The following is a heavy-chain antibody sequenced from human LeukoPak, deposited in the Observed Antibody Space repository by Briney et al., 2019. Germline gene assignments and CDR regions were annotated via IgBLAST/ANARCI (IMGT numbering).Heavy chain of an antibody. CDR2: IYYSGST. V-gene: IGHV4-31*03. J-gene: IGHJ3*02. Sequence: PSQTLSLTCTVSGGSISSGGYYWSWIRQHPGKGLEWIGYIYYSGSTYYNPSLKSRVTISVDTSKNQFSLKLSSVTAADTAVYYCARDRDTAMAPGAFDIWSQGTMVTVSS. CDR3: ARDRDTAMAPGAFDI. CDR1: GGSISSGGYY. D-gene: IGHD5-18*01.